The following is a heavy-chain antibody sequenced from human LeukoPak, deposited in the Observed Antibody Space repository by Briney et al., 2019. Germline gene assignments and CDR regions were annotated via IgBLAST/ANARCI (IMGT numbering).Heavy chain of an antibody. CDR3: ARHDVGGGHFDY. J-gene: IGHJ4*02. Sequence: PSETLSLTCTVSGGSISSGDYYWSWIRQPPGKGLEWIGYIYYSGSTYYNPSLKSRVTISVDTSKNQFSLKLSSVTAADTAVYYCARHDVGGGHFDYWGQGTLVTVSS. V-gene: IGHV4-30-4*01. CDR1: GGSISSGDYY. D-gene: IGHD1-26*01. CDR2: IYYSGST.